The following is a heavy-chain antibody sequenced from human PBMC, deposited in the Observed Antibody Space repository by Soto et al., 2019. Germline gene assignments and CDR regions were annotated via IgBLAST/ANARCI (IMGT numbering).Heavy chain of an antibody. CDR3: AREDSYGGSGESLDV. V-gene: IGHV4-34*01. D-gene: IGHD3-16*01. CDR1: GDSLRGQS. CDR2: LDQSGGT. Sequence: QVQLQQWGAGLLKASETLSLTCAVVGDSLRGQSWNWIRQSPGKGLEWIGELDQSGGTNYNPSLKRRAIISDDTSKNQFSLALTSVTAADTAVYYCAREDSYGGSGESLDVWGQGTTVTVSS. J-gene: IGHJ6*02.